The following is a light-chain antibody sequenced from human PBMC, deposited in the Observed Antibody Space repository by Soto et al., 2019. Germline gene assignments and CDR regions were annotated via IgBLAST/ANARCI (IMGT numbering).Light chain of an antibody. V-gene: IGKV1-5*03. CDR1: QSISSW. Sequence: DIQMTQSPSTLSASVGDRVTITCRASQSISSWLAWYQQKPGQAPKLLIYKAPSLESGAPARFSGSGAATEVTLTIISLQPDDFATYYCQPYNSYWTFGQGTKVEIK. J-gene: IGKJ1*01. CDR3: QPYNSYWT. CDR2: KAP.